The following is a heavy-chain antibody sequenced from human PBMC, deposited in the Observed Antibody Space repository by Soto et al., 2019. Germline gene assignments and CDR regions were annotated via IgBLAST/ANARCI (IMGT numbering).Heavy chain of an antibody. V-gene: IGHV3-23*01. CDR3: AKERWAAAGTPTLDY. CDR1: GFTFSSYA. CDR2: ISGATSST. D-gene: IGHD6-13*01. Sequence: EVQMLESGGGLVQPGGSLRLSCAASGFTFSSYAMSWVRQAPGKGLEWVSAISGATSSTYYADSVKGRFTISRDNSKNTLDLQMNSLRAEDTAVYYCAKERWAAAGTPTLDYWGQGTLVTVSS. J-gene: IGHJ4*02.